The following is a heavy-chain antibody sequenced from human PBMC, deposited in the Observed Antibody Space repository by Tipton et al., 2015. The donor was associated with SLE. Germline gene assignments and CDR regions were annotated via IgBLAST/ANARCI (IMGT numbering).Heavy chain of an antibody. CDR1: GGSLRSHY. D-gene: IGHD6-13*01. Sequence: TLSLTRTVSGGSLRSHYWSWIRQPPGKGLEWIAYIYYTGSTGSTNYNPSLESRVTMSVDTSKNQFSLKLNSVTAADTAVYYCARRSWSDAFDIWGQGTMVTVSS. CDR3: ARRSWSDAFDI. V-gene: IGHV4-59*11. CDR2: IYYTGST. J-gene: IGHJ3*02.